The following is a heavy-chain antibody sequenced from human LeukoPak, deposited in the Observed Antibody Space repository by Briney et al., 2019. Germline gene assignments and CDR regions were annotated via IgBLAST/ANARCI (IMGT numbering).Heavy chain of an antibody. J-gene: IGHJ4*02. Sequence: PGGSLRPSCAASGPTFRNAFMNWVRQAPGKGLEWVGRIESSTDGGTTDYAAPVKGRFTMSRDDSKNTLYLQMNNVKTEDTGVYYCTTSPGITVFGVVTDYWGQGTLVIVSS. V-gene: IGHV3-15*04. D-gene: IGHD3-3*01. CDR1: GPTFRNAF. CDR2: IESSTDGGTT. CDR3: TTSPGITVFGVVTDY.